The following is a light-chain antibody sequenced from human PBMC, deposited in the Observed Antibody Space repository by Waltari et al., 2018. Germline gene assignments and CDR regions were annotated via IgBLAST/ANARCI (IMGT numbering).Light chain of an antibody. J-gene: IGKJ1*01. Sequence: EIVLTQSPGTLSLSPGERVTISCRASQSVSRTLAWYQQTPGQAPRLLIYGASIRATGIPDRFSGSGSGTDFSLTISRLEPEDFAVYYCQHYRSLPVTFGQGTKVEIK. V-gene: IGKV3-20*01. CDR1: QSVSRT. CDR3: QHYRSLPVT. CDR2: GAS.